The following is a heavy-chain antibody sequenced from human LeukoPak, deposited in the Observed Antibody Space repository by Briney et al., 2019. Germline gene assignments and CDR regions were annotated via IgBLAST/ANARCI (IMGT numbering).Heavy chain of an antibody. CDR1: GGSISSYY. V-gene: IGHV4-59*01. Sequence: SETLSLTCTVSGGSISSYYWSWIRQTPGKGLEWIGYIYYSGSTNYNPSLKSRVTISVDTSKNQFSLKLSSVTAADTAVYYCARGLAAAGILDYWGQGTLVTVSS. CDR3: ARGLAAAGILDY. J-gene: IGHJ4*02. D-gene: IGHD6-13*01. CDR2: IYYSGST.